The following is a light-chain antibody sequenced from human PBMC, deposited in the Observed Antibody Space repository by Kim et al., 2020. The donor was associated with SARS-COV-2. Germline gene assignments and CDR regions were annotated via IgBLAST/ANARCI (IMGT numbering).Light chain of an antibody. CDR1: QSVARNH. J-gene: IGKJ2*01. CDR2: GTS. V-gene: IGKV3-20*01. CDR3: QQYDRSPYT. Sequence: WSRCERATLSCGSSQSVARNHLAWFEQKPGQAPRLLIYGTSSRATGIPDRFSASESGTDFTLTISRLEPEDFAVYYCQQYDRSPYTFGQGTKLEIK.